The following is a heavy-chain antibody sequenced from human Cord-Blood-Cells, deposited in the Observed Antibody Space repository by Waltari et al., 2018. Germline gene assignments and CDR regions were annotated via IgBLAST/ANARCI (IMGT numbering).Heavy chain of an antibody. CDR2: INPNSGGT. D-gene: IGHD3-10*01. Sequence: QVQLVQSGAEVKKPGASVKVSCKASGYTFTGYYMHWVRQAPGQGLEWMGWINPNSGGTNYAQKVQGRVTMTRDTSISTAYMELSRLRSDDTAVYYCARLRVASSMFDPWGQGTLVTVSS. J-gene: IGHJ5*02. CDR1: GYTFTGYY. V-gene: IGHV1-2*02. CDR3: ARLRVASSMFDP.